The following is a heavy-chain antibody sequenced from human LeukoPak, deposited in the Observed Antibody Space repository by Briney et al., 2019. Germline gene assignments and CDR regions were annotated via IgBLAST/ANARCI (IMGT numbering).Heavy chain of an antibody. Sequence: PSETLSLTCAVYGGSFSGYYWSWIRQPPGKGLEWIGEINHSGSTNYNPSLKSRVTISVDTSKNQFSLKLSSVTAADTAVYYCARGIAVAGIVYWFDPWGQGTLVTVSS. V-gene: IGHV4-34*01. CDR1: GGSFSGYY. CDR3: ARGIAVAGIVYWFDP. CDR2: INHSGST. D-gene: IGHD6-19*01. J-gene: IGHJ5*02.